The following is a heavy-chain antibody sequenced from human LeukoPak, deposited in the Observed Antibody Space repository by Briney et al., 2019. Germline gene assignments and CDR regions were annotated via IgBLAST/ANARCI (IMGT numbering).Heavy chain of an antibody. CDR3: AKALIGTWAPDY. Sequence: GGSLRLSCAASGFTFTNYGIHWVRQAPGKGLAWVAFIRSDGSTDYYADSVKGRFTISGDNSKDTLYLQMNSLRAEDTAVYYCAKALIGTWAPDYWGQGTLVTVSS. D-gene: IGHD1-1*01. J-gene: IGHJ4*02. CDR2: IRSDGSTD. CDR1: GFTFTNYG. V-gene: IGHV3-30*02.